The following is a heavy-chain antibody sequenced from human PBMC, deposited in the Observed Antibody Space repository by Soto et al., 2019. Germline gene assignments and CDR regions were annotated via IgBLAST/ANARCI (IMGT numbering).Heavy chain of an antibody. V-gene: IGHV1-3*04. D-gene: IGHD1-20*01. CDR2: IYSGNGDT. Sequence: QGHLVQSGAEVKKPGASVKISCTASGYAFTSHTVHWVRQGPGQRLEWLGRIYSGNGDTKYSEKFQGRISITRDTSASTAHMELSSLTSEDTAVYYCARDRGNWHDYFDLWGQGSLVTVSS. J-gene: IGHJ4*02. CDR1: GYAFTSHT. CDR3: ARDRGNWHDYFDL.